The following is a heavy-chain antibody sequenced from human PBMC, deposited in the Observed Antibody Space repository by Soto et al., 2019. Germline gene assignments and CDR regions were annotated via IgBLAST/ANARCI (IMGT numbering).Heavy chain of an antibody. CDR2: IYHSGRT. J-gene: IGHJ6*01. Sequence: QVQLQESGPGLVKPSGTLSLTCAVSGGSISSSNWWSWVRQPPGKGLEWIGEIYHSGRTNYNPSLQSRVPISVDKSKNQCSLKLSSVTAADTAVYYCARRRDYSKRGYYYYYGMDVWGQGTTVTVSS. V-gene: IGHV4-4*02. CDR1: GGSISSSNW. CDR3: ARRRDYSKRGYYYYYGMDV. D-gene: IGHD4-4*01.